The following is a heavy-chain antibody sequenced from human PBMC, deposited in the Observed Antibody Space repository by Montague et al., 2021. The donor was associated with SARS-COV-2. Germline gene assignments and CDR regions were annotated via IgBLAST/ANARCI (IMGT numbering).Heavy chain of an antibody. CDR1: GDSITSDVSY. V-gene: IGHV4-61*02. CDR3: ARDGFRWDFDC. Sequence: TLSLTCTVSGDSITSDVSYWSWIRQPAGKGLEWIGRIYTTGSTNYNPPLKSRRTISLDTSNNQCSLKLSSVTAANTAVYYCARDGFRWDFDCWGQGTLVAVSS. CDR2: IYTTGST. D-gene: IGHD1-26*01. J-gene: IGHJ4*02.